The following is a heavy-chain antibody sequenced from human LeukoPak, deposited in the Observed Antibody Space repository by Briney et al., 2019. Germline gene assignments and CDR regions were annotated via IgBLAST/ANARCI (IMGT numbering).Heavy chain of an antibody. CDR2: ISAGGGST. CDR1: GFIFSNHG. Sequence: GGSLRLSCAASGFIFSNHGMNWVRQAPGKGLEWVSTISAGGGSTYYADSVKGRFTVSRDNSKNTLYLQMSSLRAEDTAVYYCASGDPCSGGICYGLGYWGQGTLVTVSS. J-gene: IGHJ4*02. V-gene: IGHV3-23*01. D-gene: IGHD2-15*01. CDR3: ASGDPCSGGICYGLGY.